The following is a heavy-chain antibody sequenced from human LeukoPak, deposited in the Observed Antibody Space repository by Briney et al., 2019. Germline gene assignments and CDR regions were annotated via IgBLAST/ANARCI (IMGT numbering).Heavy chain of an antibody. V-gene: IGHV4-39*01. CDR2: MYYSGNP. D-gene: IGHD3-16*02. CDR3: ARTLGWASSRYPFDG. Sequence: SETLSLTCTVSGGSISSSNYYWGWIRQPPGKGLEWIGRMYYSGNPDYNPSLKSRVTISVDTSKNQFSLKVNSVTAADTAVYYCARTLGWASSRYPFDGWGQGTLVAVSS. CDR1: GGSISSSNYY. J-gene: IGHJ4*02.